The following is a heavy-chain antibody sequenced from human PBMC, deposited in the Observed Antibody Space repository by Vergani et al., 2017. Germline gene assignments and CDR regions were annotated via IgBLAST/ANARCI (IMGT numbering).Heavy chain of an antibody. V-gene: IGHV3-30*18. CDR1: GFTFSSYG. D-gene: IGHD3-9*01. Sequence: QVQLVESGGGVVQPGRSLRLSCAASGFTFSSYGMHWVRQAPGKGLEWVAVISYDGSNKYYADSVKGRFTISRDNSKNTLYLQMNSLRAEDTAVYYCAKDRYYDILTGHYYFDYWGQGTLVTVSS. CDR3: AKDRYYDILTGHYYFDY. J-gene: IGHJ4*02. CDR2: ISYDGSNK.